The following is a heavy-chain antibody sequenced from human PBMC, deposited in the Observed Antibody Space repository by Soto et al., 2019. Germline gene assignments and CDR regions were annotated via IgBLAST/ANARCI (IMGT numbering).Heavy chain of an antibody. Sequence: ASVKVSCKASGFTDYYIHWVRQAPGQGLEWMGWVNPSSGGTNYAQRFQGRVAMTRDTFISTAYMELSRLQSDDTAVYYCAREGSADYGSYGVDVWGQGTTVTVSS. V-gene: IGHV1-2*02. CDR2: VNPSSGGT. CDR1: GFTDYY. D-gene: IGHD4-17*01. CDR3: AREGSADYGSYGVDV. J-gene: IGHJ6*02.